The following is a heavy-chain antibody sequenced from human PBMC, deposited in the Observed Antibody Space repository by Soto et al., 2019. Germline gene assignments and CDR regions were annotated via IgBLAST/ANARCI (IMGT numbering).Heavy chain of an antibody. CDR3: ARGQGPNPDRQRHWFDP. J-gene: IGHJ5*02. CDR1: GGTFSSYA. CDR2: IIPIFGTA. V-gene: IGHV1-69*12. D-gene: IGHD1-1*01. Sequence: QVQLVQSGAEVKKPGSSVKVSCKASGGTFSSYAISWVRQAPGQGLEWMGGIIPIFGTANYAQKFQGRVTITEDESTSTAYMELSSLRSEDTAVYYCARGQGPNPDRQRHWFDPWGQGTLVTVSS.